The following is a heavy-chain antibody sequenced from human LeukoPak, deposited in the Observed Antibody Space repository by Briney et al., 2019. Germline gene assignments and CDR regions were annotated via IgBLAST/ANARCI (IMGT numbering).Heavy chain of an antibody. CDR3: ARGGLRYFDWFPRY. Sequence: SETLSLTCAVYGGSFSGYYWSWIRQPPGKGLEWIGEINHSGSTNYNPSLKIRVTISVDTSKNQFSLKLSSVTAADTAVYYCARGGLRYFDWFPRYWGQGTLVTVSS. V-gene: IGHV4-34*01. CDR1: GGSFSGYY. CDR2: INHSGST. J-gene: IGHJ4*02. D-gene: IGHD3-9*01.